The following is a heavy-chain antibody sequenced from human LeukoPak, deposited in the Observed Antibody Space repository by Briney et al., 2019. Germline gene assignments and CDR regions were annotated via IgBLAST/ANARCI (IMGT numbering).Heavy chain of an antibody. CDR1: GGSISSHY. CDR2: MYYSGST. D-gene: IGHD2-2*01. Sequence: SETLSLTCTVAGGSISSHYWSWIRQPPGKGLEWIGYMYYSGSTNYNPSLKSRVTISVDTSKNQFSLKLSSVTAADTAVYYCAREVVGQAGEFYYYYYIDVWGKGTTVTVSS. CDR3: AREVVGQAGEFYYYYYIDV. V-gene: IGHV4-59*11. J-gene: IGHJ6*03.